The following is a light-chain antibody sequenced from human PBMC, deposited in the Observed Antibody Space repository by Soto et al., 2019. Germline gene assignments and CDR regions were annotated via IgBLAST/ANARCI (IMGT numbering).Light chain of an antibody. CDR2: DTY. CDR3: QQSYSTPRT. V-gene: IGKV1-6*01. CDR1: QDIGND. J-gene: IGKJ1*01. Sequence: AIQMTQSPSSLSASVGDRVTITCRASQDIGNDLGWYQQKPGKAPKVLIYDTYTLQSGVPSRFSGSRSGTDFTLTISSLQPEDFATYYCQQSYSTPRTFGQGAKVDIK.